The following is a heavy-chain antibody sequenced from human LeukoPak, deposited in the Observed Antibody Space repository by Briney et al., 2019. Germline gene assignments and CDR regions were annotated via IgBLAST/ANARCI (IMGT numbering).Heavy chain of an antibody. J-gene: IGHJ3*02. CDR1: GGTFSCYA. V-gene: IGHV1-69*04. Sequence: SSVKVSCKASGGTFSCYAISWVRQAPGQGLEWMGRIIPILGIANYAQKFQGRVTITADKSTSTAYMELSSLRSEDTAVYYCASGDNWNKKDDAFDIWGQGTMVTVSS. D-gene: IGHD1/OR15-1a*01. CDR2: IIPILGIA. CDR3: ASGDNWNKKDDAFDI.